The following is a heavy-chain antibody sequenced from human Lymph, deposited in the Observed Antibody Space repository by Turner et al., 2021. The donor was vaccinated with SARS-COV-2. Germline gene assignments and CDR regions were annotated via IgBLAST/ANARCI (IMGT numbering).Heavy chain of an antibody. V-gene: IGHV3-30-3*01. Sequence: QVQLVESGGGVVQPGGSLRLSRAAPGFAFSTYAMHWVRQAPGKGLEWVAVISYDGSNKDYADAVKGRFTFSRDNSKNTLYLQMNSLRAEDTAVYYCARARGGTYSGAFDIWGQGTMVTVSS. CDR3: ARARGGTYSGAFDI. D-gene: IGHD1-26*01. CDR2: ISYDGSNK. J-gene: IGHJ3*02. CDR1: GFAFSTYA.